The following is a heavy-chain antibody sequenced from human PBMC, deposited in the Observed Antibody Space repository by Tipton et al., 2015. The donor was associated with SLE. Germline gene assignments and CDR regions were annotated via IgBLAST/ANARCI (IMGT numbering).Heavy chain of an antibody. D-gene: IGHD5-18*01. CDR1: GFTFSDYY. CDR2: ISGSGGST. CDR3: ARARYIYGPFDY. V-gene: IGHV3-23*01. J-gene: IGHJ4*02. Sequence: SLRLSCAASGFTFSDYYMSWIRQAPGKGLEWVSAISGSGGSTYYADSVKGRFTISRDNSKNTLYLQMNSPRAEDTAVYYCARARYIYGPFDYWGQGTLVTVSS.